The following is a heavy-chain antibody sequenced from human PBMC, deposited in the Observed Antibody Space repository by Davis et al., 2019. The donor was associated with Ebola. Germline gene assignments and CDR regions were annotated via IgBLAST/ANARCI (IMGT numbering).Heavy chain of an antibody. CDR1: GGSSSSSNYY. D-gene: IGHD3-22*01. V-gene: IGHV4-39*02. J-gene: IGHJ4*02. CDR3: TRDSVRYDSSGYLPI. Sequence: MPSETLSLTCTVSGGSSSSSNYYWGWIRQPPGKGLEWIGSLYASGSTYYNPSLKSRVTISVDTSKNQFSLKLSSVTAADTAVYYCTRDSVRYDSSGYLPIWGQGTLVTVSS. CDR2: LYASGST.